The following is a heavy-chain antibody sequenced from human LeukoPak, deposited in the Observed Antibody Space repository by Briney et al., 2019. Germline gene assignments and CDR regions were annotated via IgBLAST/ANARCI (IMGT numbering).Heavy chain of an antibody. CDR3: ASLEAYNWNYHDAFDI. CDR1: GFTFSSYE. CDR2: ISSSGSTI. V-gene: IGHV3-48*03. Sequence: GGSLRLSCAASGFTFSSYEMNWVRQAPAKGLECVSYISSSGSTIYYAEAVRGRLNTSRNNAKNSLYLQMNSLRAEDTAVYYCASLEAYNWNYHDAFDIWGQGTMVTVSS. D-gene: IGHD1-7*01. J-gene: IGHJ3*02.